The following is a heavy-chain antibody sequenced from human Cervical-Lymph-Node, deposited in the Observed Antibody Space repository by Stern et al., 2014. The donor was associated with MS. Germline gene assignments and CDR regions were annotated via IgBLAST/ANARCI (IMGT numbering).Heavy chain of an antibody. Sequence: EVQLEESGAEVKKPGESLKISCKLSGYSFTIYYIAWVRQMPGKGLEWMGVIYPYDSDTTYSPSFQVQVTISADKSITTAYLQWSSLRASDTAMYYCARHVQGFDYWGQGTLVTVSS. J-gene: IGHJ4*02. CDR1: GYSFTIYY. CDR2: IYPYDSDT. V-gene: IGHV5-51*01. CDR3: ARHVQGFDY.